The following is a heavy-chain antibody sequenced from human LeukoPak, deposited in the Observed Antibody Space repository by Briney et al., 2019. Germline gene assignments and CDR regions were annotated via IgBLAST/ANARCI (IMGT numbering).Heavy chain of an antibody. D-gene: IGHD3-3*01. J-gene: IGHJ4*02. Sequence: GGSLRLSCAASGFTFSNYWMSWVRRAPGKVLEWVANIKQDGSDTYYVDSVRGRITISRDNAKNSLYLQIKSMRAEDTAVYYCARDFWGAYRVDFFGYWGQGTLVTVSS. CDR3: ARDFWGAYRVDFFGY. CDR2: IKQDGSDT. CDR1: GFTFSNYW. V-gene: IGHV3-7*01.